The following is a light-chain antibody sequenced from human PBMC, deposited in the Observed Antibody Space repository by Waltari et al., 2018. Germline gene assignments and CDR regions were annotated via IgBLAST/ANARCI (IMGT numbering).Light chain of an antibody. V-gene: IGLV1-47*01. J-gene: IGLJ3*02. CDR2: RNN. Sequence: QSVLTQPPSASGTPGQRVTISCSGSSSNIGSYNVYWYQHLPGTAPKLLISRNNHRPAGVPDRFSGSKSGTSASLAISGRRSEDEADYYCATWDDSLSGWVFGGGTKLTVL. CDR3: ATWDDSLSGWV. CDR1: SSNIGSYN.